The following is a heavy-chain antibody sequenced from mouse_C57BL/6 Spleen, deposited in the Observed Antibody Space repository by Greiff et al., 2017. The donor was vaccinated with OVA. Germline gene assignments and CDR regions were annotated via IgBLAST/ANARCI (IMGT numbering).Heavy chain of an antibody. J-gene: IGHJ1*03. CDR3: ARLGTTVGPHWYFDV. D-gene: IGHD1-1*01. V-gene: IGHV1-26*01. Sequence: EVQLQQSGPELVKPGASVKISCKASGYTFTDYYMNWVKQSHGKSLEWIGDINPNNGGTSYNQKFKGKATLTVDKSSSTAYMELRSLTSEDSAVYYCARLGTTVGPHWYFDVWGTGTTVTVSS. CDR2: INPNNGGT. CDR1: GYTFTDYY.